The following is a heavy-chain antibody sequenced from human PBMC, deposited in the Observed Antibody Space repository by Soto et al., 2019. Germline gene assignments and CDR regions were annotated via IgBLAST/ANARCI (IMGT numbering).Heavy chain of an antibody. J-gene: IGHJ4*02. D-gene: IGHD3-10*01. Sequence: QITLKESGPTLVKPTQTLTLTCTFSGFSLSTSGVGVGWIRQPPGKALEWLALIYWDDDKRYSPSLKSRLTIPMYTSKNQVFLTLTNMDPVDTATYYCAHSHTPCYGSFARAPYFDYWGQGTLVTVSS. CDR3: AHSHTPCYGSFARAPYFDY. V-gene: IGHV2-5*02. CDR1: GFSLSTSGVG. CDR2: IYWDDDK.